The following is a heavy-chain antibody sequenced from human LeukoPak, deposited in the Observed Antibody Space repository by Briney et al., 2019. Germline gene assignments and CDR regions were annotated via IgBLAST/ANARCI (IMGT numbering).Heavy chain of an antibody. CDR3: ARQTGTPLPSIFDY. Sequence: GGSLRLSCVASGFTFSNYSMSWVRQAPGKGLEWVSVISGSVSSTSYADSVKGRVTISSDNSKNTLYLQMNSLRAEDTAAYYCARQTGTPLPSIFDYWGQGTLVTVSS. J-gene: IGHJ4*02. V-gene: IGHV3-23*01. D-gene: IGHD1-1*01. CDR1: GFTFSNYS. CDR2: ISGSVSST.